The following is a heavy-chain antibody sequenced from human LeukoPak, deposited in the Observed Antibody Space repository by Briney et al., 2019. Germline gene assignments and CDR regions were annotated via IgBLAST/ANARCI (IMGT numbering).Heavy chain of an antibody. J-gene: IGHJ4*02. CDR3: ARRGIQLWPHDDY. V-gene: IGHV3-48*03. D-gene: IGHD5-18*01. CDR2: ISGSGSTI. Sequence: GGSLRLSCAASGFTFSSYGMNWVRKAPGKGLEWASYISGSGSTIFYADSVKGRFTISRDNAKNSLYMQMNSLRAEDTAVYYCARRGIQLWPHDDYWGQGTLVTVSS. CDR1: GFTFSSYG.